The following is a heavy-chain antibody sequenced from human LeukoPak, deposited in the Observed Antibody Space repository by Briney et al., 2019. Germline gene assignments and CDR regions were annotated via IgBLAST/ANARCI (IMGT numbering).Heavy chain of an antibody. CDR1: GGSFSGYY. CDR2: INHSGST. Sequence: PSETLSLTCAVYGGSFSGYYWSWIRQPPGKGLEWIGEINHSGSTNYNPSLKSRVTISVDTSKNQFSLKLSSVTAADTAVYYCARVLSGSSAFDFWGQGTMVTVSS. CDR3: ARVLSGSSAFDF. D-gene: IGHD2-15*01. V-gene: IGHV4-34*01. J-gene: IGHJ3*01.